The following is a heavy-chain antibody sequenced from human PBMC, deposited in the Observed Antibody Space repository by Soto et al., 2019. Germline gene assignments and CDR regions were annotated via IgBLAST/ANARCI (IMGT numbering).Heavy chain of an antibody. D-gene: IGHD3-10*01. V-gene: IGHV3-23*01. Sequence: GGSLKLSCAASGFTFGDFAMTWVRQAPGKGLEWVSGINRSGGGRWYADSVKGRFTISRDNAKKTLFLQMNSLRAEDTAVYYCAKFGSGSWGPNHLDYWGQGAMVTVSS. CDR1: GFTFGDFA. J-gene: IGHJ4*02. CDR3: AKFGSGSWGPNHLDY. CDR2: INRSGGGR.